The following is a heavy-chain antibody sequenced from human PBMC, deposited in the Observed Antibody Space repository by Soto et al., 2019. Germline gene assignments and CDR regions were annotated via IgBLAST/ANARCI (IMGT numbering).Heavy chain of an antibody. CDR3: AKPYSSSSKSSRAYYGMDV. CDR2: IYYSGST. CDR1: GGSISSSSYY. V-gene: IGHV4-39*01. D-gene: IGHD6-6*01. J-gene: IGHJ6*02. Sequence: SETLSLTCTVSGGSISSSSYYWGWIRQPPGKGLEWIGSIYYSGSTYYNPSLKSRVTISVDTSKSQFSLKLSSVTAADTAVYYCAKPYSSSSKSSRAYYGMDVWGQGTTVTSP.